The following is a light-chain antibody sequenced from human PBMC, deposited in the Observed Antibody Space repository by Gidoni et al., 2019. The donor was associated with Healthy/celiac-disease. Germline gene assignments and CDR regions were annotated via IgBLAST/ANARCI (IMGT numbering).Light chain of an antibody. CDR3: QQYGSSPGT. CDR2: GAS. Sequence: IVLTQSPGTLSLSPGEGAPLSCRASQRVSSSYLAWYQQKPGQAPRLLIYGASSRATGIPDRFSGSGSGTDFTLTISSLEPEDFAVYYCQQYGSSPGTFGGGTKVEIK. J-gene: IGKJ4*01. V-gene: IGKV3-20*01. CDR1: QRVSSSY.